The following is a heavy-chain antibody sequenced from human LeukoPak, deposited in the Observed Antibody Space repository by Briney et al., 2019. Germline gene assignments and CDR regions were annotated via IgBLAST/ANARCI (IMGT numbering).Heavy chain of an antibody. V-gene: IGHV4-4*07. CDR2: IYTSGRT. Sequence: SETLSLTCTVSGGSISSYYWRWIRQPAGKGLEWIGRIYTSGRTIYNPSLKSRVTMSIDTSKNQFSLKLNSVTAADTAVYYCARDLGSVTGTTNWFDPWGQGTLVTVSS. CDR1: GGSISSYY. CDR3: ARDLGSVTGTTNWFDP. D-gene: IGHD1-7*01. J-gene: IGHJ5*02.